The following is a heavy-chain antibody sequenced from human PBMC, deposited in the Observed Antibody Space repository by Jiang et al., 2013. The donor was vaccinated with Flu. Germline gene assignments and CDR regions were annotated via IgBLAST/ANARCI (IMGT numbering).Heavy chain of an antibody. J-gene: IGHJ4*02. CDR3: ARDRQAVAATPFDY. Sequence: EVKKPGSSVKVSCKASGGTFSSYAISWVRQAPGQGLEWMGRIIPILGIANYAQKFQGRVTITADKSTSTAYMELSSLRSEDTAVYYCARDRQAVAATPFDYWGQGTLVTVSS. CDR2: IIPILGIA. D-gene: IGHD2-15*01. CDR1: GGTFSSYA. V-gene: IGHV1-69*04.